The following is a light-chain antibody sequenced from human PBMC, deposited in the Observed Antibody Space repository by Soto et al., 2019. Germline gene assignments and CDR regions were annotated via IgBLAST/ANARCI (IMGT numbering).Light chain of an antibody. J-gene: IGKJ2*01. CDR3: MQGLRPMYT. Sequence: DLVMTQSPLSLPVTPGEPASISCRSSQSLLHSNGYNYLDWYLQKPGQSPQLLIYLGSNRASGVPDRFSGSGSGTDFTLKISRVEAEDVGVYYCMQGLRPMYTFGQGTKLEIK. CDR2: LGS. V-gene: IGKV2-28*01. CDR1: QSLLHSNGYNY.